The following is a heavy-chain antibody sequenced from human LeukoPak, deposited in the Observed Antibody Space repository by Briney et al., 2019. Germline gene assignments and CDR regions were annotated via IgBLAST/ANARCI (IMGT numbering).Heavy chain of an antibody. Sequence: GASVKVSCKASGGTFSSYAISWVRQAPGQGLEWMGRIIPILGIANYAQKFQGRVTITADKSTSTAYMELSSLRSEDTAVYYCARELVITMVRGLAYYMDVWGKGTTVTVSS. D-gene: IGHD3-10*01. J-gene: IGHJ6*03. CDR2: IIPILGIA. CDR1: GGTFSSYA. V-gene: IGHV1-69*04. CDR3: ARELVITMVRGLAYYMDV.